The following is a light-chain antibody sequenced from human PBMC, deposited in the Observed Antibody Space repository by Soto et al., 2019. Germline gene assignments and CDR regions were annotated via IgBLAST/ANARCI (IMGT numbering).Light chain of an antibody. CDR1: QSVSNNY. V-gene: IGKV3-20*01. CDR3: QQYSSLWT. CDR2: GAS. J-gene: IGKJ1*01. Sequence: ILLTQSPCTLSLSPGARAPLSRRTSQSVSNNYLAWYQQKPGHAPSLRIYGASSRATGIPDRLSGSGSGTFFTLSISRLEPEEFAVYYCQQYSSLWTFGQGTKVDI.